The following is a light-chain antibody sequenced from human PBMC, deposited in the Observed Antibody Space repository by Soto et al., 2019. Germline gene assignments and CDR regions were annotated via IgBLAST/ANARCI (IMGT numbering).Light chain of an antibody. CDR2: KNY. Sequence: QSVLTQPPSASGTPGQRVTISCSGSSSNIGSDYVYWFQQLPGTAPKLLIYKNYQRPSGVPDRCSGSKSGTSASLAISGLRSEDEADYWCAVWDASLSTWVFGGGTKLTVL. J-gene: IGLJ3*02. CDR1: SSNIGSDY. V-gene: IGLV1-47*01. CDR3: AVWDASLSTWV.